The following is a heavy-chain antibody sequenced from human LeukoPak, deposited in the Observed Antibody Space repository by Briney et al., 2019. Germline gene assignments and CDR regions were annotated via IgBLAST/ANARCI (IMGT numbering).Heavy chain of an antibody. CDR2: ISSSSSYI. D-gene: IGHD2-15*01. CDR1: GFTFSSYS. Sequence: GESLKISCAASGFTFSSYSMNWVRQAPGKGLEWVSSISSSSSYIYYADSVKGRFTISRDNAKNSLYLQMNSLRAEDTAVYYCARDLGSVVVVVAATQAFDYWGQGTLVTVSS. J-gene: IGHJ4*02. CDR3: ARDLGSVVVVVAATQAFDY. V-gene: IGHV3-21*01.